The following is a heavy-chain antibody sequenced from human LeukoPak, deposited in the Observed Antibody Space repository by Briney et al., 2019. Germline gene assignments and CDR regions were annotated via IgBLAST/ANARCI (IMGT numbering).Heavy chain of an antibody. CDR1: GFTFSSYV. CDR2: IRYDGSNT. J-gene: IGHJ6*03. Sequence: PGRSLRLSCAASGFTFSSYVMHWVRQAPGKGLEWLAYIRYDGSNTYYADSVKGRFTISRDNSKNTLYLQMNSLRAEDTAVYYCAKSPPGRGYCSSTSCYTTYYYYYYMDVWGKGTTVTVSS. CDR3: AKSPPGRGYCSSTSCYTTYYYYYYMDV. V-gene: IGHV3-30*02. D-gene: IGHD2-2*02.